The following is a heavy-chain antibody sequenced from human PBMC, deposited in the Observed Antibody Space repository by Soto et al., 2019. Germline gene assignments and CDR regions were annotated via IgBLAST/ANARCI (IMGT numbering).Heavy chain of an antibody. CDR2: IYPGDSDT. V-gene: IGHV5-51*01. CDR1: GYSFTSYW. Sequence: GESLKISCKGSGYSFTSYWIGWVRQMPGKGLEWMGIIYPGDSDTRYSPSFQGQVTISADKSISTAYLQWSSLKASDTAMYYCARHQLGRDGYLSLDYWGQGTLVTVSS. CDR3: ARHQLGRDGYLSLDY. J-gene: IGHJ4*02. D-gene: IGHD5-12*01.